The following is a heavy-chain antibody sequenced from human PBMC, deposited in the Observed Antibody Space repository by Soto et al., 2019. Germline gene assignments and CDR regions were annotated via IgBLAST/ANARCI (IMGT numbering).Heavy chain of an antibody. Sequence: GGSLRLSCAASGFTFSNAWMSWVRQAPGKGLEWVGRIKSKTGGGTTDYAAPVKGRFTISRDDSKNTLYLQMNSLKTEDTAVYYCTTDPGYYYDSSGYYSFDYWGQGTLVTVSS. CDR2: IKSKTGGGTT. J-gene: IGHJ4*02. CDR3: TTDPGYYYDSSGYYSFDY. V-gene: IGHV3-15*01. CDR1: GFTFSNAW. D-gene: IGHD3-22*01.